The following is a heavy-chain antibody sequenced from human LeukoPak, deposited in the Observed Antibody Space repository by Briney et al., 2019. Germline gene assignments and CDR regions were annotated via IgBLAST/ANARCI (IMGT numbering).Heavy chain of an antibody. D-gene: IGHD2-2*02. CDR2: ISAYNGNT. CDR3: ASPYCSSTSCYTFSYDY. J-gene: IGHJ4*02. CDR1: GYTSTSYG. Sequence: ASVKVSCKASGYTSTSYGISWVRQAPGQGLEWMGWISAYNGNTNYAQKLQGRVTMTTDTSTSTAYMELRSLRSDDTAVYYCASPYCSSTSCYTFSYDYWGQGTLVTVSS. V-gene: IGHV1-18*01.